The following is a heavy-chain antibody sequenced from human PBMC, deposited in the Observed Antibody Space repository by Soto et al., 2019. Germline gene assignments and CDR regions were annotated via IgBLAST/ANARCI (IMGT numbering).Heavy chain of an antibody. CDR1: GFIFSNFA. Sequence: EVQLLESGGGLVQPGGSLRLSCAASGFIFSNFAMNWVRQAPGKGPEWVSGIGNSGTSTNYAGSLRGRFTISRDNLKNTLYRQMNNLRAEDTAIYYWARSVYGNGWPDWGQGTPVTVSS. J-gene: IGHJ4*02. CDR2: IGNSGTST. D-gene: IGHD6-19*01. CDR3: ARSVYGNGWPD. V-gene: IGHV3-23*01.